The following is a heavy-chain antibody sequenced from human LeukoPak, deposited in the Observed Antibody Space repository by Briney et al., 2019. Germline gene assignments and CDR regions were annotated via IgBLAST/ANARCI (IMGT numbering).Heavy chain of an antibody. V-gene: IGHV4-61*02. CDR2: IYTSGST. CDR1: GGSISSGSYH. Sequence: SQTLSLTCTVSGGSISSGSYHWSWIRQPAGKGLEWIGRIYTSGSTNYNPSLKSRVTISVDTSKNQFSLKLSSVTAADTAVYYCARDGLRYFEGFDPWGQGTLVTVSS. J-gene: IGHJ5*02. D-gene: IGHD3-9*01. CDR3: ARDGLRYFEGFDP.